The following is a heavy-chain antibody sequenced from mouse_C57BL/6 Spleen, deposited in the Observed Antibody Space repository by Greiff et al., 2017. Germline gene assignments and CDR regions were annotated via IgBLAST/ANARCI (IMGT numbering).Heavy chain of an antibody. CDR1: GFTFSSYA. D-gene: IGHD1-1*01. CDR2: ISDGGSYT. Sequence: EVNVVESGGGLVKPGGSLKLSCAASGFTFSSYAMSWVRQTPEKRLEWVATISDGGSYTYYPDNVKGRFTISRDNAKNNLYLQMSHLKSEDTAMYYCARDQLLRYFDYWGQGTTLTVSS. CDR3: ARDQLLRYFDY. J-gene: IGHJ2*01. V-gene: IGHV5-4*01.